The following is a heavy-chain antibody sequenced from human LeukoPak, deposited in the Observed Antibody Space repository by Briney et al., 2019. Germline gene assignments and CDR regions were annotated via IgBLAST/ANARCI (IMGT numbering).Heavy chain of an antibody. CDR1: GFTFSSYG. D-gene: IGHD4-17*01. Sequence: GGSLRPSCAASGFTFSSYGMHWVRQAPGKGLEWVAVMWYDGSNKYYADSVKGRFTISRDNSKNTLYLQMHSLRAEDTAVYYCARDEVTTPRDWGQGTLVTVSS. CDR3: ARDEVTTPRD. J-gene: IGHJ4*02. V-gene: IGHV3-33*01. CDR2: MWYDGSNK.